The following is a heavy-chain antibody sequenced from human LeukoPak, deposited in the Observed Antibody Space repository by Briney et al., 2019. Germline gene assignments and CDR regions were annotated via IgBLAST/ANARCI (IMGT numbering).Heavy chain of an antibody. CDR2: IYYSGST. D-gene: IGHD3-10*01. J-gene: IGHJ6*04. Sequence: SETLSLTCTVSGGSISSYYWSWIRQPPGKGLEWIGYIYYSGSTNYNPSLKSRVTISVDTSKNQFSLKLSSVTAADTAVYYCARDRYYYGSGSYVSPYYYYGMDVWGKGTKVTVSS. V-gene: IGHV4-59*01. CDR1: GGSISSYY. CDR3: ARDRYYYGSGSYVSPYYYYGMDV.